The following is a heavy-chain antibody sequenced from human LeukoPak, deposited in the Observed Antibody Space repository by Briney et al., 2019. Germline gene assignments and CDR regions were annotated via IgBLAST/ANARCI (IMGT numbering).Heavy chain of an antibody. J-gene: IGHJ4*02. D-gene: IGHD3-22*01. CDR3: ARIRSMIVVGLDY. CDR2: ISSSGSTI. V-gene: IGHV3-11*01. Sequence: LSLTCEVYGESLSGYYWSWIRQAPGKGLEWVSYISSSGSTIYYADSVKGRFTISRDNAKNSLYLQMNSLRAEDTAVYYCARIRSMIVVGLDYWGQGTLVTVSS. CDR1: GESLSGYY.